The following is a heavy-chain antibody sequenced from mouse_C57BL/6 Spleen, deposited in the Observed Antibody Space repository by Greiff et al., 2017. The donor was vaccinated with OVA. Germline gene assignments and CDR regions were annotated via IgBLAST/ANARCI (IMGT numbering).Heavy chain of an antibody. J-gene: IGHJ4*01. Sequence: VKLQQPGAELVRPGTSVKLSCKASGYTFTSYWMHWVKQRPGQGLEWIGVIDPSDSYTNYNQKFKGKATLTVDTSSSTAYMQLSSLTSEDSAVYYCASFYDAMDYWGQGTSVTVSS. V-gene: IGHV1-59*01. CDR3: ASFYDAMDY. D-gene: IGHD2-3*01. CDR2: IDPSDSYT. CDR1: GYTFTSYW.